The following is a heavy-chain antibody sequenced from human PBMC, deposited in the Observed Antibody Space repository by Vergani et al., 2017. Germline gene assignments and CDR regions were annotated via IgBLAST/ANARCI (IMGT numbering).Heavy chain of an antibody. CDR1: GGSISSSRCY. D-gene: IGHD2/OR15-2a*01. J-gene: IGHJ3*02. Sequence: QQQLQESGPGLVKPSETLSITCTVSGGSISSSRCYWGWIRQPPGKGLEWSGSIYYSGSTNYHPSLKSRVTISVDTSKNQFSLRLSSVTDTDTAVYYCARGLLFRLLHDSFYIWGEATMVTVSS. V-gene: IGHV4-39*07. CDR2: IYYSGST. CDR3: ARGLLFRLLHDSFYI.